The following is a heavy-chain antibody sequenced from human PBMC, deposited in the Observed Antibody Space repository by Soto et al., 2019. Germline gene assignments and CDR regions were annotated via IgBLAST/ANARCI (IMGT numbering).Heavy chain of an antibody. CDR3: ARGQGGQSGNFIFDN. J-gene: IGHJ4*02. Sequence: QAGGTLRLSCAASGLTFSDYVMHWVRHAQDKGLEWVAVIWYRGRDIFYADSVKGRFTISRDNSKNTLYLHLNSLRAEDTAVYYCARGQGGQSGNFIFDNWGQGTLVTVSS. CDR1: GLTFSDYV. CDR2: IWYRGRDI. D-gene: IGHD1-26*01. V-gene: IGHV3-33*01.